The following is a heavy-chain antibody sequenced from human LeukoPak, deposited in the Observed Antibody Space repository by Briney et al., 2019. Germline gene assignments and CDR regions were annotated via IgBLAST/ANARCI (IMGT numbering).Heavy chain of an antibody. Sequence: PSETLSLTCTVSGGSISSYYWSWIRQPPGKGLEWIGYIYYSGSTNYNPSPKSRVTISVDTSKNQFSLKLSSVTAADTAVYYCARHYYYDSSGYQPFAFDIWGQGTMVTVSS. J-gene: IGHJ3*02. V-gene: IGHV4-59*01. CDR2: IYYSGST. CDR3: ARHYYYDSSGYQPFAFDI. D-gene: IGHD3-22*01. CDR1: GGSISSYY.